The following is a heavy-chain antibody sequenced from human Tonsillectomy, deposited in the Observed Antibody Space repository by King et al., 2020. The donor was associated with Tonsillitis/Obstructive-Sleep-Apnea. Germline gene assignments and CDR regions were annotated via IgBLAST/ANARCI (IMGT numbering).Heavy chain of an antibody. J-gene: IGHJ4*02. CDR3: ARDNYYGSGSYYKAPNLNYFDY. CDR1: RFIFSNYW. V-gene: IGHV3-7*04. Sequence: VQLVESGGGLVQPGGSLRLSCTASRFIFSNYWMSWVRQAPGKGLEWVANIKQDGSEEYYVDSVKGRFAISRDNAKKSLFLQMNSLRGEDTAVYYCARDNYYGSGSYYKAPNLNYFDYWGQGTLVTVSS. CDR2: IKQDGSEE. D-gene: IGHD3-10*01.